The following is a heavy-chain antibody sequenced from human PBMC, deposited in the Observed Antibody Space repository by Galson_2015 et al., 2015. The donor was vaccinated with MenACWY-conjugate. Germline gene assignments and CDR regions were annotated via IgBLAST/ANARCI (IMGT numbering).Heavy chain of an antibody. CDR2: IYSGGST. CDR1: GFTVSSNY. CDR3: AIYDSSGYWDY. D-gene: IGHD3-22*01. V-gene: IGHV3-53*01. J-gene: IGHJ4*02. Sequence: SLRLSCAASGFTVSSNYMSWVRQAPGKGLEWVSVIYSGGSTYYADSVKGRFTISRDNSKNTLYLQMNSLRAEDTAVYYCAIYDSSGYWDYWGQGTLVTVSS.